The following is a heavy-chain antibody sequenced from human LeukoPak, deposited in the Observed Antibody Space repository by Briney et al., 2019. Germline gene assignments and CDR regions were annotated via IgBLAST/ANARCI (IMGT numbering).Heavy chain of an antibody. CDR3: ARGLYSSGWYGVDY. J-gene: IGHJ4*02. CDR2: INSDGSST. D-gene: IGHD6-19*01. CDR1: GFTFSSYW. V-gene: IGHV3-74*01. Sequence: PGGSLRLSCAASGFTFSSYWMHWVRQAPGKGLVWVSRINSDGSSTSYADSVKGRFTISRDNAKNTLHLQMNSLRAEDTAVYYCARGLYSSGWYGVDYWGQGTLVTVSS.